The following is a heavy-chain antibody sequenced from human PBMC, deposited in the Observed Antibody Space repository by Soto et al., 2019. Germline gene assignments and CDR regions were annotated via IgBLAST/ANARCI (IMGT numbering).Heavy chain of an antibody. CDR3: ARYLLVANWFDP. Sequence: LSLTCTVSGGSISSYYWSWIRQPPGKGLEWIGYTYYSGSTNYNPSLKSRVTISVDTSKNQFSLKLSSVTAADTAVYYCARYLLVANWFDPWGQGTLVTVSS. CDR1: GGSISSYY. J-gene: IGHJ5*02. D-gene: IGHD6-6*01. V-gene: IGHV4-59*01. CDR2: TYYSGST.